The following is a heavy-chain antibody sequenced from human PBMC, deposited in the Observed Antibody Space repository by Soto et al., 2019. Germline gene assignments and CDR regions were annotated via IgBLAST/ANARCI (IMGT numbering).Heavy chain of an antibody. CDR1: GFTFSSYA. CDR2: ISYDGSNK. V-gene: IGHV3-30-3*01. Sequence: GGSLRLSCAASGFTFSSYAMHWVRQAPGKGLEWVAVISYDGSNKYYADSVKGRFTISRDNSKNTLYLQMNSLRAEDTAVYYCASGGEIAAAGTCAYWGQGTLVTVSS. J-gene: IGHJ4*02. D-gene: IGHD6-13*01. CDR3: ASGGEIAAAGTCAY.